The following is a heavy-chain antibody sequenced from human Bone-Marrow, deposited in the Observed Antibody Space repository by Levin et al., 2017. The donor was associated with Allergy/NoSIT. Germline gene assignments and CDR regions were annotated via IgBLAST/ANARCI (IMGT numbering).Heavy chain of an antibody. J-gene: IGHJ4*02. CDR1: GFTFSSYA. CDR2: IGSGGST. Sequence: PGGSLRLSCVASGFTFSSYAMNWVRQAPGKGLEWVSSIGSGGSTYYADSVKGRFTISRDNSKNTLYLQMNSLRAEDTALYYCAKRRPGGDFPLDYWGQGTLVTVSS. V-gene: IGHV3-23*01. D-gene: IGHD2-21*02. CDR3: AKRRPGGDFPLDY.